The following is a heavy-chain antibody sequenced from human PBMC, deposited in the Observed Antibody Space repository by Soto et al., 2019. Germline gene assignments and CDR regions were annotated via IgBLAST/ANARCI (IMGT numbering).Heavy chain of an antibody. CDR2: IHPSGGGT. CDR1: GYTFNTYY. Sequence: QVQLVQSGAEVRKPGASVKVSCKPSGYTFNTYYLHWLRQAPGQALEWMGVIHPSGGGTTYAQKFLGRVTVTRDTSTITVFMELSSLRSDDTAVYYCARGGHIAVVTASFDNWGQGTLVIVSS. V-gene: IGHV1-46*02. J-gene: IGHJ4*02. D-gene: IGHD2-21*02. CDR3: ARGGHIAVVTASFDN.